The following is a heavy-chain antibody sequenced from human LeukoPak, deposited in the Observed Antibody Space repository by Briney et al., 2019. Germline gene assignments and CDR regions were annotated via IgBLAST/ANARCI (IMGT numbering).Heavy chain of an antibody. CDR1: GFTFRSHA. Sequence: GGSLRLSCVASGFTFRSHAMNWVRQAPGKGLEWVSTSGGSGSDTYYGDSVKGRFTISRDNPKNTLYLQMNSLSRADTALYYCARRGGSNGWGAFDIWGQGTMVTVSS. J-gene: IGHJ3*02. V-gene: IGHV3-23*01. CDR2: SGGSGSDT. D-gene: IGHD6-19*01. CDR3: ARRGGSNGWGAFDI.